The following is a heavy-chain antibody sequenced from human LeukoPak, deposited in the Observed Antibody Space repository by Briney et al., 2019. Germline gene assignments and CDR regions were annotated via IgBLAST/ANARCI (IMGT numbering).Heavy chain of an antibody. CDR3: AKDLHLRSGGGVPLGY. CDR2: ISSSSSYI. CDR1: GFTFSSYS. D-gene: IGHD3-16*01. Sequence: GGSLRLSCAASGFTFSSYSMNWVRQAPGKGLEWVSSISSSSSYIYYADSVKGRFTISRDNAKNSLYLQMNSLRAEDTAVYYCAKDLHLRSGGGVPLGYWGQGTLVTVSS. V-gene: IGHV3-21*01. J-gene: IGHJ4*02.